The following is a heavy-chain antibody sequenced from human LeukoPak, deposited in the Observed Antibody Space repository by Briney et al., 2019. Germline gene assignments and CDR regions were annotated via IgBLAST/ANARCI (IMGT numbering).Heavy chain of an antibody. J-gene: IGHJ4*02. CDR3: ARIPHNYDILTGYSDY. D-gene: IGHD3-9*01. V-gene: IGHV3-33*01. Sequence: GGSLRLSCAASGFTFSSYGMHWVRQAPGKGLEWVAVIWYDGSNKYYADSVKGRFTISRDNSKNTLYLQMNSLRAEDTAVYYCARIPHNYDILTGYSDYWGQGTLVTVSS. CDR2: IWYDGSNK. CDR1: GFTFSSYG.